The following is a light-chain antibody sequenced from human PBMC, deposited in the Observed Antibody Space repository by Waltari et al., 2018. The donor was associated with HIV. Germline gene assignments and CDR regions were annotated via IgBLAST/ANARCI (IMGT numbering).Light chain of an antibody. V-gene: IGLV1-47*01. CDR1: SSNVGSKP. J-gene: IGLJ1*01. Sequence: QSVLTQPPSASGTLGQSVTISCPGSSSNVGSKPVYWFQQVSGTAPKLLIYRDYRRLSGIPDRFSGSKSGASASLTISGLRSEDEADYYCVAWDDSLSGYVFGTGTKVSVL. CDR2: RDY. CDR3: VAWDDSLSGYV.